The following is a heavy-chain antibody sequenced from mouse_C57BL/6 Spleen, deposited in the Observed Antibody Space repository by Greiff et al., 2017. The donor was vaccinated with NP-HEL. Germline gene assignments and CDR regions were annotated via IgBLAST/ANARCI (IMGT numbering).Heavy chain of an antibody. CDR1: GYTFTDYN. J-gene: IGHJ4*01. D-gene: IGHD4-1*01. CDR3: AGELGRNYYAMDY. Sequence: EVQLQQSGPELVKPGASVKMSCKASGYTFTDYNMHWVKQSHGKSLEWIGYINPNNGGTSYNQKFKGKATLTVNKSSSTAYMALRSLTSEDSAVYYCAGELGRNYYAMDYWGQGTSVTVSS. CDR2: INPNNGGT. V-gene: IGHV1-22*01.